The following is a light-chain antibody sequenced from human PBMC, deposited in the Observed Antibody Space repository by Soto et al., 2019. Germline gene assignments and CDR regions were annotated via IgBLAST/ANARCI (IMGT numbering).Light chain of an antibody. V-gene: IGKV3-20*01. CDR1: QTFSSRY. Sequence: EIVLTQSPGTLSLSPGERATLSCRASQTFSSRYLAWYQQQPGQAPRLLIYGASSRATGIPDRFSGSGSGTDFTHTISRLEPEDFAVYYCQQYDSPPSITFGQGTRLEIK. CDR3: QQYDSPPSIT. J-gene: IGKJ5*01. CDR2: GAS.